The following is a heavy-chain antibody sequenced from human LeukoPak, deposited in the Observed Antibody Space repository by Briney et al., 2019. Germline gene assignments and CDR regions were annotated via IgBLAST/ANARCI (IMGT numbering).Heavy chain of an antibody. CDR2: IYYSGST. CDR3: ARQGFSEWYFDY. D-gene: IGHD3-3*01. CDR1: GVAISSYY. V-gene: IGHV4-59*08. Sequence: SETLSLTCAVSGVAISSYYMSWIRQPPGKGLEWIGYIYYSGSTNYNPSLKSGVTIYVDKSKNQVSVKLAYVPAADSGVYYCARQGFSEWYFDYWGQGTLVTVSS. J-gene: IGHJ4*02.